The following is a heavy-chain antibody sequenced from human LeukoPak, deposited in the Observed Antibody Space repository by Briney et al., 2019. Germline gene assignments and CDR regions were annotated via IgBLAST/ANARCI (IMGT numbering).Heavy chain of an antibody. Sequence: YWIGWVRQMPGKGLEWIGEINHSGSTNNNPSLKSRVTISVDTSKNQFSLKLSSVTAADTAVYYCARGGGGMRIYGKNWFDPWGQGTLVTVSS. J-gene: IGHJ5*02. D-gene: IGHD3-16*01. CDR2: INHSGST. CDR1: Y. CDR3: ARGGGGMRIYGKNWFDP. V-gene: IGHV4-34*01.